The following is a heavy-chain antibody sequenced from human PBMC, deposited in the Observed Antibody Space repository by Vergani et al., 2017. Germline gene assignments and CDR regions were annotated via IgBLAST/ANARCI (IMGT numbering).Heavy chain of an antibody. Sequence: QVQLQQWGAGLLKPSETPSLTCAVYGGSFSGYYWSWIRQPPGKGLEWIGEINHSGSTNYNPSLKSRVTISVDTSKNQFSLKLSSVTAADTAVYYCARPQGIAAAGPLGGSDAFDIWGQGTMVTVSS. V-gene: IGHV4-34*01. CDR2: INHSGST. CDR3: ARPQGIAAAGPLGGSDAFDI. J-gene: IGHJ3*02. CDR1: GGSFSGYY. D-gene: IGHD6-13*01.